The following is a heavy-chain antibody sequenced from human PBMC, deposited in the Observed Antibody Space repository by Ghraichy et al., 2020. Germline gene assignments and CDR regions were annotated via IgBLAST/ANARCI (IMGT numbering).Heavy chain of an antibody. Sequence: GESLNISCAASGFTFSSYWMSWVRQAPGKGLEWVANIKQDGSEKYYVDSVKGRFTISRDNAENSLSRQMNSLRAEDTAVYYCARVLRYLEGMDVWGQGTTVTVSS. J-gene: IGHJ6*02. V-gene: IGHV3-7*01. CDR2: IKQDGSEK. CDR3: ARVLRYLEGMDV. CDR1: GFTFSSYW. D-gene: IGHD3-9*01.